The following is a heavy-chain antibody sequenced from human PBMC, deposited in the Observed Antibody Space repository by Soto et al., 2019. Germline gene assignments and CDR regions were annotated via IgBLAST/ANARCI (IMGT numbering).Heavy chain of an antibody. D-gene: IGHD1-1*01. V-gene: IGHV3-15*01. Sequence: EVQLEESGGGLVTPGESLRLSCAASGFTFSYAWMSWVRQAPGKGLEWVGRIKRKTDGGTTDYAAPVKGRFTISRDDSINTLYLQMNSLKTEYTAVYYCTTSSGRTQGSSWNHWGQGTLVTVSS. J-gene: IGHJ4*02. CDR1: GFTFSYAW. CDR3: TTSSGRTQGSSWNH. CDR2: IKRKTDGGTT.